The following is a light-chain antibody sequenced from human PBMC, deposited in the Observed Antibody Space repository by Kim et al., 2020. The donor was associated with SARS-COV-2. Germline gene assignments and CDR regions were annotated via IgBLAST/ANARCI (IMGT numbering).Light chain of an antibody. CDR2: HAS. Sequence: EIVLTQSPATLSLSPGERATLSCRASQSVGTYLAWYQQKPGQAPRLLIYHASNRATGIPARISGSGSGADFTLTISSLEPEDFAVYYCQQRSDGLTFGGGTKVDIK. CDR3: QQRSDGLT. V-gene: IGKV3-11*01. J-gene: IGKJ4*01. CDR1: QSVGTY.